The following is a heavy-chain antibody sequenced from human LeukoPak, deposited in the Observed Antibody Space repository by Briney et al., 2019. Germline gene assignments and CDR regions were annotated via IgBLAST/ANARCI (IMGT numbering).Heavy chain of an antibody. Sequence: GGSLRLSCAASGFTFSSDVMSWVRQAPGKGLEWVSAISGSGGRTYYADSVKGRFTISRDNSKNTLYLQMNSLRAEDTAVYYCARLSGRDYYFDYWGQGTLVTVSS. CDR1: GFTFSSDV. D-gene: IGHD4/OR15-4a*01. J-gene: IGHJ4*02. V-gene: IGHV3-23*01. CDR3: ARLSGRDYYFDY. CDR2: ISGSGGRT.